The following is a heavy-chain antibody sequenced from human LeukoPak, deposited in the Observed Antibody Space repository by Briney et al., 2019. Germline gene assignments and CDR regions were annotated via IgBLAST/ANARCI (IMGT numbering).Heavy chain of an antibody. CDR1: GFSFGSYE. V-gene: IGHV3-48*03. Sequence: PGGSLTLSCAASGFSFGSYEMNWVRQAPGKGLEWVSYISSSGSAIHYADSVKGRFTISSDNARNSLSLQMNSLRAEDTAGYYCTREAASSHSASYYRDAFDIWGQGTMVTVSS. CDR2: ISSSGSAI. CDR3: TREAASSHSASYYRDAFDI. D-gene: IGHD3-10*01. J-gene: IGHJ3*02.